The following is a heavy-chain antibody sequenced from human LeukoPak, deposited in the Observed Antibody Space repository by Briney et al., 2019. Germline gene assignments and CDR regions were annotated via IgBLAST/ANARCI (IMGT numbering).Heavy chain of an antibody. CDR2: IKQDGSEK. CDR1: GFTFSSYW. V-gene: IGHV3-7*01. D-gene: IGHD2-15*01. Sequence: PGGSLRLSCAASGFTFSSYWMSWVRQAPGKGLEWVANIKQDGSEKYYVDTVKGRFTISRDNAKNSLYLQMNSLRAEDTAVYYCARTGSSVHFDYWGQGTLVTVYS. J-gene: IGHJ4*02. CDR3: ARTGSSVHFDY.